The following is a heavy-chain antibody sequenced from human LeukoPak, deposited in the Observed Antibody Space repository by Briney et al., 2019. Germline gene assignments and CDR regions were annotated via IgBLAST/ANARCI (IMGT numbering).Heavy chain of an antibody. CDR1: GSSFTSYC. J-gene: IGHJ5*02. V-gene: IGHV5-51*01. CDR2: IYPGDFDT. D-gene: IGHD4-23*01. CDR3: ARQLGVYGGNGVGP. Sequence: GESLKISGQGSGSSFTSYCIGWVRPMPGKGREWIGIIYPGDFDTRYSPSFQGQVTISADKSISTAYLQWSSLKASDTAMYYCARQLGVYGGNGVGPWGQGTLVTVSS.